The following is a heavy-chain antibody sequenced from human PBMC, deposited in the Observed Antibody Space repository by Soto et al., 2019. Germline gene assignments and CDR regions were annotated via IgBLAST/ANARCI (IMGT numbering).Heavy chain of an antibody. V-gene: IGHV3-30*18. J-gene: IGHJ4*02. CDR1: GFTFSSYG. D-gene: IGHD2-15*01. CDR3: AKGRGRYCSGGSCFDY. Sequence: QVQLVESGGGVVHPGRSLRLSCAASGFTFSSYGMHWVRQAPGKGLEWVAVISYDGSNKYYADSVKGRFTISRDNSKNTLYLQMNSLRAEDTAVYYCAKGRGRYCSGGSCFDYWGQGTLVTVSS. CDR2: ISYDGSNK.